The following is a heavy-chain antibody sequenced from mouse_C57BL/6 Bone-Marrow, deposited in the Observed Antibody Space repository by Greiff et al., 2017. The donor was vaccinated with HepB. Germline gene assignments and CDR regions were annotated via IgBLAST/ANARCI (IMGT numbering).Heavy chain of an antibody. CDR1: GFTFSSYG. Sequence: EVKLVESGGDLVKPGGSLKLSCAASGFTFSSYGMSWVRQTPDKRLEWVATISSGGSYTYYPDSVKGRFTISRDTAKNTLYLQMSSLKSGDTAMYYCARTLFPGFAYWGQGTLVPVSA. CDR2: ISSGGSYT. CDR3: ARTLFPGFAY. J-gene: IGHJ3*01. V-gene: IGHV5-6*01.